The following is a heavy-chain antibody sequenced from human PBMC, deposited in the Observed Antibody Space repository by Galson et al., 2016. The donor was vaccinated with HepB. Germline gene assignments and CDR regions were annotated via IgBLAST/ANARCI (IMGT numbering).Heavy chain of an antibody. J-gene: IGHJ4*02. V-gene: IGHV2-5*02. CDR2: IYWDYDK. Sequence: ALVKPTQTLTLTCTFSGFSLSTSGVGVGWIRQPPGKALEWLAVIYWDYDKRYSPSLKSRLTVTKDTSKNQVVLTMTNMDPVDTATYYCAHTNYDTLAGSFDFWGQGTLVTVSS. CDR3: AHTNYDTLAGSFDF. CDR1: GFSLSTSGVG. D-gene: IGHD3-9*01.